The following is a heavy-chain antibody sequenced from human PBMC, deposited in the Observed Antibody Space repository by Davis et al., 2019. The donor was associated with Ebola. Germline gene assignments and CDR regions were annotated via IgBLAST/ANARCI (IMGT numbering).Heavy chain of an antibody. Sequence: GESLKISCAASGFTFSNYWMYWVRQAPGKGLVWVSRINRDESGTTYADSVKGRFTISRDNAKNSLYLQMNSLRAEDTAVYYCARFYGSGSYYPYYFDYWGQGTLVTVSS. J-gene: IGHJ4*02. V-gene: IGHV3-74*01. CDR2: INRDESGT. CDR3: ARFYGSGSYYPYYFDY. D-gene: IGHD3-10*01. CDR1: GFTFSNYW.